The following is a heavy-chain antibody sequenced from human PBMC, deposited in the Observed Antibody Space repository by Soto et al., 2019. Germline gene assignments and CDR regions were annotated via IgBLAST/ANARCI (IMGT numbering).Heavy chain of an antibody. J-gene: IGHJ4*02. Sequence: GGSLRLSCVASGFTFGGYATSWVRQAPGRGLEWVSGITAIGGFTYYADSVKGRFTISRDNPKKTLYLQMNSLRAEDTAIYYCAKGHCDGDCYTFDYWGQGTLVTVSS. V-gene: IGHV3-23*01. CDR1: GFTFGGYA. CDR2: ITAIGGFT. D-gene: IGHD2-21*02. CDR3: AKGHCDGDCYTFDY.